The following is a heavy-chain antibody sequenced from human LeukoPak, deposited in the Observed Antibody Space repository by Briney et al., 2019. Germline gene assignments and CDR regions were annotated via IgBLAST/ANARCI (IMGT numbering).Heavy chain of an antibody. J-gene: IGHJ4*02. Sequence: GASVKVSCKASGYTFTSYAMHWVRQAPGQRLEWMGWINAVNGNTKYSQKFQGRVTITRDTSASTDYMELSSLRSEDTAVYYCARDLGYSSGWYPPTGYWGQGTLVTVSS. CDR1: GYTFTSYA. CDR2: INAVNGNT. CDR3: ARDLGYSSGWYPPTGY. D-gene: IGHD6-19*01. V-gene: IGHV1-3*01.